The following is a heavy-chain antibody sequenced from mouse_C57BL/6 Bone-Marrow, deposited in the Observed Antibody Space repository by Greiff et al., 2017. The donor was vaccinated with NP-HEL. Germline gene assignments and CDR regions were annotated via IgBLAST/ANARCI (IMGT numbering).Heavy chain of an antibody. Sequence: VKLQQPGAELVKPGASVKLSCKASGYTFTSYWMHWVKQRPGQGLEWIGMIHPNSGSTNYNEKFKSKATLTVDKSSSTAYMQLSSLTSEDSAVYYCAKPLLWYFDVWGTGTTVTVSS. J-gene: IGHJ1*03. V-gene: IGHV1-64*01. CDR3: AKPLLWYFDV. CDR1: GYTFTSYW. D-gene: IGHD1-2*01. CDR2: IHPNSGST.